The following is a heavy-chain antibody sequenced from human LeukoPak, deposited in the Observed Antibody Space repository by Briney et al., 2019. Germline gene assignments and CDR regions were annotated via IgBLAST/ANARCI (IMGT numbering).Heavy chain of an antibody. Sequence: SVEVSCKASGGTFSSYAISWVRQAPGQGLEWMGGIIPIFGTANYAQKFQGRVTITADESTSTAYMELRSLRSDDTAVYYCARDSADSVSYSSNPFDYWGQGTLVTVSS. CDR1: GGTFSSYA. V-gene: IGHV1-69*13. J-gene: IGHJ4*02. D-gene: IGHD1-26*01. CDR2: IIPIFGTA. CDR3: ARDSADSVSYSSNPFDY.